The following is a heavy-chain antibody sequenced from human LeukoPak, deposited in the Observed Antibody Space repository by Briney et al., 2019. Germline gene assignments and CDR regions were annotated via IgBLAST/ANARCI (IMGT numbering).Heavy chain of an antibody. J-gene: IGHJ2*01. Sequence: GGSLRLSCAASGFTFRDYYMSWIRQAPGKGLEWVSYISSSGSTIYYADSLKGRFTVSRDNAKNSLYVQMNSLRAEDTAVYYCAKIGVSGEWYFDLWGRGTLVTVSS. CDR2: ISSSGSTI. CDR3: AKIGVSGEWYFDL. CDR1: GFTFRDYY. V-gene: IGHV3-11*04. D-gene: IGHD5/OR15-5a*01.